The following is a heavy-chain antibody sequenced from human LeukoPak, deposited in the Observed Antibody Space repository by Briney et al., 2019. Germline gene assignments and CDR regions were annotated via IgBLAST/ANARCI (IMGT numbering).Heavy chain of an antibody. CDR2: IKHDGTEK. D-gene: IGHD3-10*01. CDR1: GFTFSSSW. J-gene: IGHJ6*03. Sequence: GGSLRLSCAASGFTFSSSWMSWVRQAPGKGLEWVANIKHDGTEKYCVDSVKGRFTISRDNAKNSLYLQMNSLRAEDTAVYYCARAGYGSGIYMDVWGKGTTVTIFS. V-gene: IGHV3-7*01. CDR3: ARAGYGSGIYMDV.